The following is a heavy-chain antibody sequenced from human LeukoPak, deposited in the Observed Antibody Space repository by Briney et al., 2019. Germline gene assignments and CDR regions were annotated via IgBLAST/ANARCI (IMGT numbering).Heavy chain of an antibody. CDR2: INSDGSEG. CDR1: GFTFTGFW. V-gene: IGHV3-7*03. D-gene: IGHD6-6*01. CDR3: ARSSYSSSSSV. J-gene: IGHJ3*01. Sequence: GGSLRLSCAVSGFTFTGFWMSWSRQAPGKGLEWVASINSDGSEGYYADVVKGRFTISRDNAKNSLYLQINSLRAEDTAVYYCARSSYSSSSSVWGQGTMVTVSS.